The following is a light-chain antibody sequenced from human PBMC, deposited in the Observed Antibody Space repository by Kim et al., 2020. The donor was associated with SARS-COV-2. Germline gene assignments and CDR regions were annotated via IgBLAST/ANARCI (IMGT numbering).Light chain of an antibody. J-gene: IGLJ1*01. CDR2: QDT. CDR3: QAWDSSTA. CDR1: KLGDKY. Sequence: SYELTQPPSVSVSPGQTASITCSGDKLGDKYACWYQQKPGQSPVLVIYQDTKRPSGIPERFSGPNSGNTATLTISGTQAMDEADYYCQAWDSSTAFGTGT. V-gene: IGLV3-1*01.